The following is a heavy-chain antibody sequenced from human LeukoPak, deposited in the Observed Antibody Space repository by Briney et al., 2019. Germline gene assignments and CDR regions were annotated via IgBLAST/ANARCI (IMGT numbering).Heavy chain of an antibody. Sequence: SETLSLTCAVYGGSFSGYYWSWIRQPPGKGLEWIGEINHSGSTNYNPSLKSRVTISVDTSKNQFSLKLSSVTAADTAVYYCARVYYGMDVWGQGATVTVSS. CDR2: INHSGST. V-gene: IGHV4-34*01. J-gene: IGHJ6*02. CDR1: GGSFSGYY. CDR3: ARVYYGMDV.